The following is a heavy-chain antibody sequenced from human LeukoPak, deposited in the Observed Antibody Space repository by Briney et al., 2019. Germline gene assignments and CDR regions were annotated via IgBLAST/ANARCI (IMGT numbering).Heavy chain of an antibody. Sequence: SETLSLTCSVPGGSITSSSHYWVWIRQPPGKGLKWIGSIYYSGSTYYNPSLKGRVTISIDTSKKQFSLKLSSVTAADTAVYYCAKATTQVIYPPFDYWGQGTLVTVSS. CDR1: GGSITSSSHY. CDR2: IYYSGST. J-gene: IGHJ4*02. D-gene: IGHD1-26*01. CDR3: AKATTQVIYPPFDY. V-gene: IGHV4-39*07.